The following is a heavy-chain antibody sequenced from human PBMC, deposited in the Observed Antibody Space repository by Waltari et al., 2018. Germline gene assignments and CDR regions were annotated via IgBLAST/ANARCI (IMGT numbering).Heavy chain of an antibody. V-gene: IGHV3-7*01. CDR3: ASEPLSSGWYGY. J-gene: IGHJ4*02. CDR2: IKQDGSEK. CDR1: GFTFSGYW. Sequence: EVQLVESGGGLVQPGGSLRLSCAASGFTFSGYWMSWVRQAPGEGLEWVANIKQDGSEKYYVDSVKGRFTISRDNAKNSLYLQMNSLRAEDTAVYYCASEPLSSGWYGYWGQGTLVTVSS. D-gene: IGHD6-19*01.